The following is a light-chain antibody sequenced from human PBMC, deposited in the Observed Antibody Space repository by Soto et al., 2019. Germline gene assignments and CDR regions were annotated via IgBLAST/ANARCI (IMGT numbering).Light chain of an antibody. CDR3: QQYGSSPRT. V-gene: IGKV3-20*01. CDR2: GAS. J-gene: IGKJ1*01. CDR1: QSVSSSY. Sequence: EIVLTQSPGTLSLSPGERATLSCRASQSVSSSYLAWYQQKPGQTPRLLIYGASSRATGIPDRFSGSGSGTDFTLTISSLEPEDFAGYYSQQYGSSPRTFGQGTKVEIK.